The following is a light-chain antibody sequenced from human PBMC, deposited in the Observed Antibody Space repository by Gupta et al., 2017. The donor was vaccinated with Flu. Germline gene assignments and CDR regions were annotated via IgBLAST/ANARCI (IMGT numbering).Light chain of an antibody. CDR1: SSDVGGYNY. CDR2: EVS. Sequence: QSALTQPPSASGSPGQSVTISCTGTSSDVGGYNYVSWYQQHPGKAPKLMIYEVSKRPSGVPDRFSGSKSGNTASLTVSGLQAEDEADYYGSSYAGSNPWIWVFGGGTKLTVL. V-gene: IGLV2-8*01. J-gene: IGLJ3*02. CDR3: SSYAGSNPWIWV.